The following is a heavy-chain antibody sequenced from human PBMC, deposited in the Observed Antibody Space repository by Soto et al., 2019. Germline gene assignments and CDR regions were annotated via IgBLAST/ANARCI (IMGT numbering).Heavy chain of an antibody. Sequence: PGGSLRLSCAASGFTFSSYGMHWVRQAPGKGLEWVAVISYDGSNKYYADSVKGRFTISRDNSKSTLYLQINSLRDDDTALYYCANSQGPSGWPFDLWGQGTLVTVSS. D-gene: IGHD6-19*01. CDR3: ANSQGPSGWPFDL. CDR2: ISYDGSNK. V-gene: IGHV3-30*18. J-gene: IGHJ4*02. CDR1: GFTFSSYG.